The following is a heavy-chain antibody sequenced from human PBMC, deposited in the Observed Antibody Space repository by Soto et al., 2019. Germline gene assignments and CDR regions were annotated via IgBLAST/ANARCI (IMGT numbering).Heavy chain of an antibody. V-gene: IGHV4-34*01. CDR2: INHSGST. CDR3: ARVSYYGSGSYYTLYSYYYYGMDV. J-gene: IGHJ6*02. Sequence: SETLSLTCAVYGGSFSVYYWSWMRQPPGKGLEWIGEINHSGSTNYNPSLKSRVTISVDTSKNQFSLKLSSVTAADTAVYYCARVSYYGSGSYYTLYSYYYYGMDVWGQGTTVTVSS. D-gene: IGHD3-10*01. CDR1: GGSFSVYY.